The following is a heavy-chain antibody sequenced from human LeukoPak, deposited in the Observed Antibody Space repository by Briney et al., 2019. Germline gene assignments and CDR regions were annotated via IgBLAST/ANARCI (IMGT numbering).Heavy chain of an antibody. CDR2: ISGSGGST. CDR1: GFTFSSYG. CDR3: AKDGSGSYSHAFDI. V-gene: IGHV3-23*01. J-gene: IGHJ3*02. Sequence: PGRSLRLSCAASGFTFSSYGMHWVRQAPGKGLEWVSAISGSGGSTYYADSVKGRFTISRDNSKNTLYLQMNSLRAEDTAVYYCAKDGSGSYSHAFDIWGQGTMVTVSS. D-gene: IGHD1-26*01.